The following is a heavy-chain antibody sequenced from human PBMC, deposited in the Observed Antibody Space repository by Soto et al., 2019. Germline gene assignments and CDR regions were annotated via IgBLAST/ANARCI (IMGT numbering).Heavy chain of an antibody. CDR1: GFTFSSYA. CDR2: ISYDGSNK. J-gene: IGHJ3*02. D-gene: IGHD3-16*01. V-gene: IGHV3-30-3*01. CDR3: GRGQGGGSDGAFDI. Sequence: QVQLVESGGGVVQPGRSLRLSCAASGFTFSSYAMHWVRQAPGKGLEWVAVISYDGSNKYYADSVKGRFTISRENSKKTLYLQMNSLRGEDKAVDYCGRGQGGGSDGAFDIWGQGTMVTVSS.